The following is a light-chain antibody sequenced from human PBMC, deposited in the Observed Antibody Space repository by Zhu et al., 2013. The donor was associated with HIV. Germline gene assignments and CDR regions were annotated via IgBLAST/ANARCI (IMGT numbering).Light chain of an antibody. V-gene: IGKV1-17*01. J-gene: IGKJ1*01. Sequence: DIQMTQSPSTLSASVGDRVTITCRATQDIANNLAWYQQKPGKAPTLLLYATSTLKTGVPSRFNGNRSGPEFTLTISSLQPDDFTTYFCQQYKTFPWTFGQGTKVEIK. CDR3: QQYKTFPWT. CDR2: ATS. CDR1: QDIANN.